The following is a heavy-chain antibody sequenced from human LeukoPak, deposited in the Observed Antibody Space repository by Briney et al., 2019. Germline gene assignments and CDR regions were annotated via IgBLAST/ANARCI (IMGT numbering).Heavy chain of an antibody. J-gene: IGHJ6*02. Sequence: GESLKISCKGSGYSFTSYWIGWVRQMPGKGLEWMGIIYPGDSDTRYSPSFQGQVTISADKSISTAYPQWSSLKASDTAMYYCARENVLRYFDWSARSYYYYGMDVWGQGTTVTVSS. CDR1: GYSFTSYW. D-gene: IGHD3-9*01. V-gene: IGHV5-51*01. CDR3: ARENVLRYFDWSARSYYYYGMDV. CDR2: IYPGDSDT.